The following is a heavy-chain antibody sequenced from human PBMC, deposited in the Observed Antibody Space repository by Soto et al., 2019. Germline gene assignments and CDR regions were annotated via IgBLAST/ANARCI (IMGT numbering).Heavy chain of an antibody. Sequence: QVQLAQSGAEVKKPGASVTVSCKASGYTFSSYGISWVRQAPGQGLEWVGWISVHNGYTKYATELQGRVTMTTDTSTSTAYMELRSLRSDDSAVYYCARLEHNFGPHDYWDQGTLVTVTS. CDR2: ISVHNGYT. D-gene: IGHD1-1*01. V-gene: IGHV1-18*01. CDR1: GYTFSSYG. CDR3: ARLEHNFGPHDY. J-gene: IGHJ4*02.